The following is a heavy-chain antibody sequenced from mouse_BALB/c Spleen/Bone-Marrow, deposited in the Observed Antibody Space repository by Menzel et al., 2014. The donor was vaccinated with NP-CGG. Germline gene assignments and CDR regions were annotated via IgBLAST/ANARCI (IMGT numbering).Heavy chain of an antibody. J-gene: IGHJ4*01. CDR2: IDPSDSET. V-gene: IGHV1S126*01. CDR3: ARDGITTATYYYAMDY. Sequence: QVQLKHSGPQLVRPGASVKISCKASGYSFTSYWMHWVKQRPGQGLEWIGMIDPSDSETRLSQKFKDKATLTVDKSSSTAYMQLSSPTSEDSAVYYCARDGITTATYYYAMDYWGQGTSVTVSS. CDR1: GYSFTSYW. D-gene: IGHD1-2*01.